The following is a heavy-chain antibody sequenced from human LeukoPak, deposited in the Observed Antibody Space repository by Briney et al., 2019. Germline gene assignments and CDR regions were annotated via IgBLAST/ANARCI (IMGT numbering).Heavy chain of an antibody. CDR2: ISAYNGNT. CDR3: AREKSRYKYGYNH. CDR1: GGTFSSYA. J-gene: IGHJ5*02. V-gene: IGHV1-18*01. D-gene: IGHD5-18*01. Sequence: ASVTVSCTASGGTFSSYAISWVRQAPGQGLEGMGWISAYNGNTNYALKIKGRVTITTDTSTNTVYMELRSLRPDDTAVYYCAREKSRYKYGYNHWGQGTLVTVSS.